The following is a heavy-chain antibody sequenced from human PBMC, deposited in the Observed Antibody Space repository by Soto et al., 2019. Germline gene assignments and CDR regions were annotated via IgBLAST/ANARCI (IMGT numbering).Heavy chain of an antibody. J-gene: IGHJ3*02. CDR2: IIPILGIA. D-gene: IGHD3-10*01. V-gene: IGHV1-69*02. Sequence: QVQLVQSGAEVKKPGSSVKVSCKASGGTFSSYTISWVRQAPGQGLEWMGRIIPILGIANYAQKFQGRVTITEDKSTRTAYMELSSLRSEDTAVYYCAKHSTRVRGVLRYDAFDIWGQGTMVTVSS. CDR1: GGTFSSYT. CDR3: AKHSTRVRGVLRYDAFDI.